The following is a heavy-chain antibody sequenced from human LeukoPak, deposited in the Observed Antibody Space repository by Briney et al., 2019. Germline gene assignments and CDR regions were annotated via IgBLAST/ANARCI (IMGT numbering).Heavy chain of an antibody. CDR3: ARVPAAAGEPPYYYYYYMDV. Sequence: ASVKVSCKASGYTFTSYDINWVRQATGQGLEWMGWMNPNSGGTNYAQKFQGRVTMTRDTSISTAYMELSRLRSDDTAVYYCARVPAAAGEPPYYYYYYMDVWGKGTTVTVSS. V-gene: IGHV1-2*02. J-gene: IGHJ6*03. CDR2: MNPNSGGT. CDR1: GYTFTSYD. D-gene: IGHD6-13*01.